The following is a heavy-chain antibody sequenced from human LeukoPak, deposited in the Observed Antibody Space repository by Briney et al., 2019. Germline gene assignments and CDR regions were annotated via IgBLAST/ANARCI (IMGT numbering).Heavy chain of an antibody. D-gene: IGHD3-10*01. Sequence: GGSLKLSCAASGFTFSSYAMSWVRQAPGKGLEWVSAISGSGGSTYYADSVKGRFTISRDNSKNTLYLQMSSLSAEDTAVYYCARTTTPHYYGSGSYALGYWGQGTLVTVSS. V-gene: IGHV3-23*01. CDR3: ARTTTPHYYGSGSYALGY. J-gene: IGHJ4*02. CDR2: ISGSGGST. CDR1: GFTFSSYA.